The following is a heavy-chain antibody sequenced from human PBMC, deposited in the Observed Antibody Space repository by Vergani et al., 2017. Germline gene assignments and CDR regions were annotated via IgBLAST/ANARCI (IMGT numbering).Heavy chain of an antibody. CDR2: IDHTGRP. V-gene: IGHV4-34*10. Sequence: QLQESGPGLLKPSETLSLTCVVNGGSLTSYHWTWIRQSPGEGLEWVGDIDHTGRPDYNPSLKSRLTMSVDKSRNQFSLTLNSVTATDTAIYFCARVNTETNGHLYYYYYMDVWGQGTAVTVS. CDR1: GGSLTSYH. J-gene: IGHJ6*03. CDR3: ARVNTETNGHLYYYYYMDV. D-gene: IGHD4-11*01.